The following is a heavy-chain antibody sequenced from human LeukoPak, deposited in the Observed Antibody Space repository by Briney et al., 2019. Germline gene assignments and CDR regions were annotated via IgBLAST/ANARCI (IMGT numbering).Heavy chain of an antibody. J-gene: IGHJ3*01. D-gene: IGHD4-23*01. CDR3: ASRVVTPDAFDV. CDR1: ENSFTTSW. Sequence: GESLKISCKASENSFTTSWIGWVRQMPGRGLEWMGIIYPGDSDTRYSPSFQGQVTISADKSISTAYLQWSSLKASDTAMYYCASRVVTPDAFDVWGLGTVVTVSS. CDR2: IYPGDSDT. V-gene: IGHV5-51*01.